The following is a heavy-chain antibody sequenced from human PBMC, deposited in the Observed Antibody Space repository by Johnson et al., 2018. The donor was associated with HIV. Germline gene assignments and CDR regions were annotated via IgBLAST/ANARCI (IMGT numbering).Heavy chain of an antibody. CDR2: INFSGGST. D-gene: IGHD1-1*01. CDR1: GFSFSKFY. CDR3: AGVWRNEGRHGFDI. J-gene: IGHJ3*02. Sequence: VQLVESGGGVVRPGGSLRLSCAASGFSFSKFYMSWVRQAPGKGLEWVSCINFSGGSTGYADSVKGRFTISRDNAKNSRYLQMNSLRAEDTAVSYCAGVWRNEGRHGFDIWGQGTMVTVSS. V-gene: IGHV3-20*04.